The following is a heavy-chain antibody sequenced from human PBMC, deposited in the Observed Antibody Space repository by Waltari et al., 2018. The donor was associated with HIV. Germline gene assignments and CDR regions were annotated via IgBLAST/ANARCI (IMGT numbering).Heavy chain of an antibody. D-gene: IGHD3-10*01. CDR2: IYPGDSDV. Sequence: EVQLVQSGAEVTKPGESLKISCEASGYIFTNYWIGWVRQIPGKGLEWMGIIYPGDSDVRYSLSFQGQVTISADKSISTVYLQWSTLKTSDTAVYYCARQFGDSWGQGTLVTVSS. V-gene: IGHV5-51*01. CDR1: GYIFTNYW. CDR3: ARQFGDS. J-gene: IGHJ4*02.